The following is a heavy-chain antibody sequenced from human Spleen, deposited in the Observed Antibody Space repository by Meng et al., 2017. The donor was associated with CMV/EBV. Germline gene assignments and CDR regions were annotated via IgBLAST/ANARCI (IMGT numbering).Heavy chain of an antibody. CDR3: ASGGTPLVL. D-gene: IGHD3-16*01. V-gene: IGHV1-69*08. CDR2: ITPILDTA. CDR1: GSCVSSCS. Sequence: KVSCKSSGSCVSSCSISWVRQAHGLGLKWMRRITPILDTANYAQKFQGRVTITSNKPTSTAYMALSSLGSEDTAVYCCASGGTPLVLWGQGTLVTVSS. J-gene: IGHJ4*02.